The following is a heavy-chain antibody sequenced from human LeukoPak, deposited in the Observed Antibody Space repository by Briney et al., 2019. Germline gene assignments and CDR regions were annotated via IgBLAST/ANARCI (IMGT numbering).Heavy chain of an antibody. CDR3: ARDPPFRSSWYRSLDA. J-gene: IGHJ5*02. V-gene: IGHV1-18*04. CDR1: GYTFTNYG. CDR2: INTNNGNI. D-gene: IGHD6-13*01. Sequence: ASVKISCKASGYTFTNYGVTWVREAPGQGLEWIGWINTNNGNIDYAQRFQARVTMTTETSTSTVYMELRTLTTDDTAVYYCARDPPFRSSWYRSLDAWGQGTLVTVS.